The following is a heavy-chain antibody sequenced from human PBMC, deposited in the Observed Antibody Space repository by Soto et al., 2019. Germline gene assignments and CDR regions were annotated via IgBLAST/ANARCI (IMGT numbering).Heavy chain of an antibody. CDR1: GDSVRSSNW. CDR3: ATMKKPRGYYYGLNV. V-gene: IGHV4-4*02. CDR2: IYHLGGT. J-gene: IGHJ6*02. Sequence: QVQLQESGPGLVKPSGTLSLTCAVSGDSVRSSNWWTWVRQSPGKGLEWIGEIYHLGGTNYSPSLKSRVTISVDMAKNQVSLKLSSVTAADTAVYYCATMKKPRGYYYGLNVWGQGTTVTVSS.